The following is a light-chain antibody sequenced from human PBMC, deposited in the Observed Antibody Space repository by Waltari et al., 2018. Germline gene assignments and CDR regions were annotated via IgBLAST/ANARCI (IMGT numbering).Light chain of an antibody. V-gene: IGLV2-8*01. CDR3: SAYAGSDNLV. CDR1: SSDVGGYKY. Sequence: QSALTQPPSASGSPGQSVTISCTGTSSDVGGYKYVSWYQQHPGKAPKLMIYEVTKRPSGVPDRFSGSKSGNTASRTVSGLQAEDEAHYYCSAYAGSDNLVFGGGTKVTVL. CDR2: EVT. J-gene: IGLJ2*01.